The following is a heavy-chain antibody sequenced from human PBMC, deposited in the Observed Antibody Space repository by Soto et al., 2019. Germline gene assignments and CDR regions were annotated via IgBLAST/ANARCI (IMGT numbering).Heavy chain of an antibody. V-gene: IGHV3-7*03. CDR1: GFTFISFF. CDR2: INQDGGVT. Sequence: GALRPACLASGFTFISFFMGWIPQAPGKGLEWVANINQDGGVTYYVDSVEGRFTISRDNTKDSLYLQMNSLRGEDTDIYYCARYYRGSGRYFFDYWGQGTPVTVYS. D-gene: IGHD6-19*01. CDR3: ARYYRGSGRYFFDY. J-gene: IGHJ4*02.